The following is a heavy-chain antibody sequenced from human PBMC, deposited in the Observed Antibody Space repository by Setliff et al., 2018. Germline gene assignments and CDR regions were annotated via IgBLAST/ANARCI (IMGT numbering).Heavy chain of an antibody. Sequence: ASVKVSCKTSGYTFSNYGVSWVRQAPGQGLEWMGWISGYDGNTKYAQNLHGRVTMTTDTSTTTAYMELRSLRSDDTAVYYCAREPAVSLTEAVRRTYYDYAMDAWGQGTTVTVSS. D-gene: IGHD3-9*01. J-gene: IGHJ6*02. CDR3: AREPAVSLTEAVRRTYYDYAMDA. CDR2: ISGYDGNT. V-gene: IGHV1-18*01. CDR1: GYTFSNYG.